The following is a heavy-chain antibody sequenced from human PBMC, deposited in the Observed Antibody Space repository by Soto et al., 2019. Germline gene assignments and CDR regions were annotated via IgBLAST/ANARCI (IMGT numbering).Heavy chain of an antibody. CDR3: ARGGFDYGDYEFDY. D-gene: IGHD4-17*01. CDR2: INAGNGNT. J-gene: IGHJ4*02. CDR1: GYTFTSYA. V-gene: IGHV1-3*01. Sequence: GASVKVSCKASGYTFTSYAMHWVRQAPGQRLERMGWINAGNGNTKYSQKFQGRVTITRDTSASTAYMELSSLRSEDTAVYYCARGGFDYGDYEFDYWGQGTLVTVSS.